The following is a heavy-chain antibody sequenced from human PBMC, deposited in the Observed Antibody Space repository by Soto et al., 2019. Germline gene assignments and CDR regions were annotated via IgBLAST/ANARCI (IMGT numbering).Heavy chain of an antibody. Sequence: PGGSLRLSCTASGLTFEDYAMHLVRQAPGKGLEWVSGISWSSSSIDYADSVKGRFTISRDNARNSLYLQMNSLRIEDTALYYCARGRIAVAGPGYYFEYWGQGNPVTVSS. CDR1: GLTFEDYA. V-gene: IGHV3-9*01. CDR3: ARGRIAVAGPGYYFEY. D-gene: IGHD6-19*01. J-gene: IGHJ4*02. CDR2: ISWSSSSI.